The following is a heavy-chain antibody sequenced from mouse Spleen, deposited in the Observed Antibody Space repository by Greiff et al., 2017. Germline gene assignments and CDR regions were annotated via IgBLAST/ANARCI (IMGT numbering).Heavy chain of an antibody. J-gene: IGHJ4*01. V-gene: IGHV1-81*01. CDR3: ARSTYGYDPYAMDY. CDR1: GYTFTSYG. Sequence: QVQLQQSGAELARPGASVKLSCKASGYTFTSYGISWVKQRTGQGLEWIGEIYPRSGNTYYNEKFKGKATLTADKSSSTAYMELRSLTSEDSAVYFCARSTYGYDPYAMDYWGQGTSVTVSS. D-gene: IGHD2-2*01. CDR2: IYPRSGNT.